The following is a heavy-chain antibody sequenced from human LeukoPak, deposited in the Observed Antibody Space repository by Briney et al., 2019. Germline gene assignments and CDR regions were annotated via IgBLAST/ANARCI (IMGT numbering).Heavy chain of an antibody. CDR1: GGSISSGGYS. V-gene: IGHV4-30-2*01. D-gene: IGHD4-17*01. Sequence: SQTLSLTCAVSGGSISSGGYSWSWLRQPPGTGLEWIGYIYHSGSTYYNPSLKSRVTISVDRSKNQFSLKLSSVTAADTAVYYCARGFAGATVTTFDYWGQGTLVTVSS. CDR2: IYHSGST. J-gene: IGHJ4*02. CDR3: ARGFAGATVTTFDY.